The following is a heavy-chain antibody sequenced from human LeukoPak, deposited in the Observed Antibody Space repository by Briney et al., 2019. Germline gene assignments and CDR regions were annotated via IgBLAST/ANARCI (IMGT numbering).Heavy chain of an antibody. J-gene: IGHJ6*02. CDR2: ISAYNGNT. Sequence: ASVKVSCKASGYTFTSYGISWVRQAPGQGLEWMGWISAYNGNTNYAQKLQGRVTMTTDTSTSTAYMELRSLRSDDTAVYYCARLSDITMVRGVKTPTYYYYGMDVWGQGTTVTVSS. CDR1: GYTFTSYG. CDR3: ARLSDITMVRGVKTPTYYYYGMDV. V-gene: IGHV1-18*01. D-gene: IGHD3-10*01.